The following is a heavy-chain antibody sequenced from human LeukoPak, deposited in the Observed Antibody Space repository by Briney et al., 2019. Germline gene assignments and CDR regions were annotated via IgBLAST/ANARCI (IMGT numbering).Heavy chain of an antibody. D-gene: IGHD6-19*01. CDR2: IYYSGST. J-gene: IGHJ4*02. V-gene: IGHV4-38-2*02. CDR1: GYSISSGYY. Sequence: SETLSLTCTVSGYSISSGYYWGWTRQPPGKGLEWIGYIYYSGSTNYNPSLKSRVTISVDTSKNQFSLKLSSVTAADTAVYYCARDRGSSGWYEGDYWGQGTLVTVSS. CDR3: ARDRGSSGWYEGDY.